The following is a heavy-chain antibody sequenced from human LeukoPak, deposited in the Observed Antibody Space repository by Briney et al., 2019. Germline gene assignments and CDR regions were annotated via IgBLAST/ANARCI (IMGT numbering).Heavy chain of an antibody. CDR3: ARVNTMVRGVILY. D-gene: IGHD3-10*01. V-gene: IGHV1-8*02. Sequence: ASVKVSCKASGYTFTSYGINWVRQATGQGLEWMGWMNPNSGNTGYAQKFQGRVTMTRNTSISTAYMELSSLRSEDTAVYYCARVNTMVRGVILYWGQGTLVTVSS. CDR2: MNPNSGNT. J-gene: IGHJ4*02. CDR1: GYTFTSYG.